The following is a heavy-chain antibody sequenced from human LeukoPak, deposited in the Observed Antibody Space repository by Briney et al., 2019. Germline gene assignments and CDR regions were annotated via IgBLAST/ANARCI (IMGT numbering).Heavy chain of an antibody. J-gene: IGHJ4*02. CDR3: ARGLIELEVRGVVNLFDY. Sequence: GGSLRLSCAASGFTFTTNWMTWVRQAPGKGLEWVATINQDGSEKYYVDSVKGRFTISRDNAKNSLFLQMNSLRAEDTAVYYCARGLIELEVRGVVNLFDYWGQGTLVTVSS. D-gene: IGHD3-10*01. CDR2: INQDGSEK. CDR1: GFTFTTNW. V-gene: IGHV3-7*01.